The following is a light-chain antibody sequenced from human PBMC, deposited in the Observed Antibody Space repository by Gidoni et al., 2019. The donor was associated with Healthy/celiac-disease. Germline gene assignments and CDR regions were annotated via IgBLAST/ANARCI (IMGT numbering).Light chain of an antibody. J-gene: IGKJ3*01. CDR2: AAS. Sequence: DIQMTQSPSSLSASVGDRVTITCRASQGISNYLAWYQQKPGKVPKLLIYAASTLQSGVPSRFSGGGSGTFFPLTISSLHPEYVATYCYQKYSSALTFXPXTKVDIK. CDR3: QKYSSALT. V-gene: IGKV1-27*01. CDR1: QGISNY.